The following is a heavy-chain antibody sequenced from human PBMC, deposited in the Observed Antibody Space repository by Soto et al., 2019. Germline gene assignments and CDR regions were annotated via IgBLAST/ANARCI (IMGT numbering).Heavy chain of an antibody. CDR1: GGSFSGYY. D-gene: IGHD5-12*01. Sequence: QVQLQQWGAGLLKPSETLSLTCAVYGGSFSGYYWSWIRQPPGKGLEWIGEINHSGSTNYNPSLKSRVTIAVDTSKTQFSLKLSSVTAADTAVYYCARGGNSGYVWWGQGTLVTVSS. J-gene: IGHJ4*02. CDR2: INHSGST. V-gene: IGHV4-34*01. CDR3: ARGGNSGYVW.